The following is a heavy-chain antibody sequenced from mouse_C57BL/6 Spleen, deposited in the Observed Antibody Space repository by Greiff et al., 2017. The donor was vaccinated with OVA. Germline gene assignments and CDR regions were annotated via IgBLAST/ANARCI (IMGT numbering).Heavy chain of an antibody. D-gene: IGHD2-3*01. CDR3: AREEDGPMDY. CDR1: GYTFTSYG. J-gene: IGHJ4*01. V-gene: IGHV1-81*01. CDR2: VYPRSGTT. Sequence: QVQLQQSGAELARPGASVKLSCKASGYTFTSYGISWVKQRPGQGLEWIGEVYPRSGTTYYNEKFKGKATLTADKSSSTAYMELRSLTSEDSAVYFCAREEDGPMDYWGQGTSVTVAS.